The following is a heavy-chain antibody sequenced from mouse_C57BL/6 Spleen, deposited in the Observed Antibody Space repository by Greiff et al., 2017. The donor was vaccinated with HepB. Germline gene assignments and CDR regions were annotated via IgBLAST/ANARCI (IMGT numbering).Heavy chain of an antibody. J-gene: IGHJ4*01. D-gene: IGHD2-5*01. CDR2: ISSGSSTI. CDR1: GFTFSDYG. CDR3: ARPGYYSNYYSAMDY. V-gene: IGHV5-17*01. Sequence: EVKVIESGGGLVKPGGSLKLSCAASGFTFSDYGMHWVRQAPEKGLEWVAYISSGSSTIYYADTVKGRFTISRDNAKNTLFLQMTSLRSEDTAMYYCARPGYYSNYYSAMDYWGQGTSVTVSS.